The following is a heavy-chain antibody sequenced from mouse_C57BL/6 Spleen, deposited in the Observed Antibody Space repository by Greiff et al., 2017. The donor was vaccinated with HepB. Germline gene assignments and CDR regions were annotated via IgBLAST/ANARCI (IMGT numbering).Heavy chain of an antibody. CDR3: TTAGQFITTVVPHWYFDV. D-gene: IGHD1-1*01. V-gene: IGHV14-1*01. CDR1: GFNIKDYY. Sequence: VQLKESGAELVRPGASVKLSCTASGFNIKDYYMHWVKQRPEQGLEWIGRIDPEDGDTEYAPKFQGKATMTADTSSNTAYLQLSSLTSEDTAVYYCTTAGQFITTVVPHWYFDVWGTGTTVTVSS. CDR2: IDPEDGDT. J-gene: IGHJ1*03.